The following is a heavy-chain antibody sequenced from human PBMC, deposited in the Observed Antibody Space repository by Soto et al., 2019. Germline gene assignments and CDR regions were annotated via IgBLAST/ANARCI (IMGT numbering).Heavy chain of an antibody. V-gene: IGHV2-5*01. J-gene: IGHJ4*02. D-gene: IGHD3-22*01. Sequence: QITLKESGPTLVKPTQTLTLTCTFSGFSLSTSGVGVGWIRQPPGKALEWLALIYWNDDKRYSPSLKSRLTITKDTSKNQVVLTMTNMDPVDTATYYCAHSFYYYDSSGYYYFSYFDYWGQGTLVTVSS. CDR3: AHSFYYYDSSGYYYFSYFDY. CDR2: IYWNDDK. CDR1: GFSLSTSGVG.